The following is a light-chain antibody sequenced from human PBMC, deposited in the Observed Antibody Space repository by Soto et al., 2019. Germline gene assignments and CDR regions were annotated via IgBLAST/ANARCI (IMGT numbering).Light chain of an antibody. J-gene: IGKJ1*01. CDR1: QTLTYSNGKTY. CDR3: MEGPPS. V-gene: IGKV2-30*01. CDR2: QVS. Sequence: VLTQSPLSLPVTLGQPASISCRSSQTLTYSNGKTYLNWYQQRPGQAPRRLIYQVSHRDSGVPDRFSGSGSGSGTDFTLKISGVEAEDVGVYYCMEGPPSFGQGTKVEIK.